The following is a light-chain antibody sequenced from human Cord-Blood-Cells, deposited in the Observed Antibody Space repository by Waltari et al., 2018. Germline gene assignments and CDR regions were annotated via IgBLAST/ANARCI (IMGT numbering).Light chain of an antibody. CDR2: AAS. Sequence: DIQMTQSPSCLAASVGDRVTSTCRASQSISSYLNWYQQKPGKAPKLLIYAASSLQSGVPSRFSGSGSGTDFTLTISSLQPEDFATYYCQQSYSTPWTFGQGTKVEIK. CDR3: QQSYSTPWT. J-gene: IGKJ1*01. V-gene: IGKV1-39*01. CDR1: QSISSY.